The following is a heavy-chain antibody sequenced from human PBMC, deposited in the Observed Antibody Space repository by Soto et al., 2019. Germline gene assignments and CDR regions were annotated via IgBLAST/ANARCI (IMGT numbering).Heavy chain of an antibody. V-gene: IGHV4-59*01. Sequence: SETLSLTCTVSGGSISSYYWSWIRQPPGKGLEWIGYIYYSGSTNYNPSLKSRVTISVDTSKNQFSLKLSSVTAADTAVYYCARAGTQWLRPRGWFDPWGQGTLVTVSS. D-gene: IGHD5-12*01. CDR3: ARAGTQWLRPRGWFDP. J-gene: IGHJ5*02. CDR2: IYYSGST. CDR1: GGSISSYY.